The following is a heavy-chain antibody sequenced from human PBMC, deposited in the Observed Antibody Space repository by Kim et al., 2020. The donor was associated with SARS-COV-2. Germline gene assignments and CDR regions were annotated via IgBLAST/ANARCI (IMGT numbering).Heavy chain of an antibody. D-gene: IGHD3-3*01. Sequence: YSDPGKGRFTISRKNSKSTLYLQMNSLGAEDTAVYYCAKRRETHDWLDYWGQGTLVTVSS. V-gene: IGHV3-23*03. CDR3: AKRRETHDWLDY. J-gene: IGHJ4*02.